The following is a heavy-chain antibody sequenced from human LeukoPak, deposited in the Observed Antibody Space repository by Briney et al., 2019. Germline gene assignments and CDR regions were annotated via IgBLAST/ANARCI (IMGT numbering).Heavy chain of an antibody. CDR3: ARGRRDPGAGAGIDYYYYYMDV. D-gene: IGHD6-19*01. Sequence: SVKVSCTASGGTFSNYAISWVRQAPGQGLEWMGGFIPVYGAAKYAQNFQGRVTITTDESTSTAYMELSGLRSEDTAVYYCARGRRDPGAGAGIDYYYYYMDVWGKGTTVTVSS. J-gene: IGHJ6*03. CDR2: FIPVYGAA. V-gene: IGHV1-69*05. CDR1: GGTFSNYA.